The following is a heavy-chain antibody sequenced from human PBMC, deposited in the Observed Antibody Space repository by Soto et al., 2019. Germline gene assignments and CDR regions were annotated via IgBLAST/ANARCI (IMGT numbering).Heavy chain of an antibody. Sequence: VEVSCKDSGYILTNNDVSWVRQAIGQGLEWMGWMNPGSGDTGYAQKFQGRVTMTRNISIATAYMELSSLRADDTAIYYCARMASFGSLNWFDPWGQGTLVPVSS. V-gene: IGHV1-8*01. CDR3: ARMASFGSLNWFDP. CDR2: MNPGSGDT. J-gene: IGHJ5*02. D-gene: IGHD5-18*01. CDR1: GYILTNND.